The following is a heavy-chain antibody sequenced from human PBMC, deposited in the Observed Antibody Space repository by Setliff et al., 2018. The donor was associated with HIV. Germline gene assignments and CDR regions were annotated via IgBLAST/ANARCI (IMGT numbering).Heavy chain of an antibody. CDR3: VKDISIVGVPNYFDY. D-gene: IGHD1-26*01. CDR1: GFTFSHYV. V-gene: IGHV3-23*01. Sequence: PGGSLRLSCAASGFTFSHYVMSWVRQAPGKGLEWVSGVSGSGSSTYYADSVQRRFTISRDNSKNTLYLQMNSLRAEDTAIYYCVKDISIVGVPNYFDYWGQGTLVTVSS. CDR2: VSGSGSST. J-gene: IGHJ4*02.